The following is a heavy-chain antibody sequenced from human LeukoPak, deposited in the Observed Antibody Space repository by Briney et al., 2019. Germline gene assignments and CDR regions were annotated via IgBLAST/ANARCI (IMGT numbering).Heavy chain of an antibody. Sequence: PGGSLRLSCAASGFTFSSYAMSWVRQAPGKGLEWASAVTGGGGSTYYADSVKGRFTISRDNSKNTLSLQMNSLRAEDTAVYYCARDTVNGPFVISLDYWGQGALVTVSA. D-gene: IGHD2-8*01. V-gene: IGHV3-23*01. CDR1: GFTFSSYA. CDR3: ARDTVNGPFVISLDY. J-gene: IGHJ4*02. CDR2: VTGGGGST.